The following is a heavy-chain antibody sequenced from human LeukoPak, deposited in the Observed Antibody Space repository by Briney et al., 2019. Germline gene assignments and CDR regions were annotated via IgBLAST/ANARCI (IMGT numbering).Heavy chain of an antibody. J-gene: IGHJ4*02. D-gene: IGHD3-10*01. Sequence: SGTLSLTCAVSGASISSDSWWNWVRQPPGKGLEWIAEIHHSGVTNYNPSLKSRVTISIDKSGNQFSLKLNSVTAADTAVYYCARGGYKDFWGQGTLVTVSS. CDR2: IHHSGVT. CDR1: GASISSDSW. CDR3: ARGGYKDF. V-gene: IGHV4-4*02.